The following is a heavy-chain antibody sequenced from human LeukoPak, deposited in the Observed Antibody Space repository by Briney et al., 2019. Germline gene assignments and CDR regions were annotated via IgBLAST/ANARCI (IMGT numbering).Heavy chain of an antibody. D-gene: IGHD1-7*01. CDR2: IYYSGST. CDR1: GGSISSYY. J-gene: IGHJ6*02. Sequence: PSETLSLTCTASGGSISSYYWSWIRQPPGKGLEWIGYIYYSGSTNYNPSLKSRVTISVDTSKNQFSLKLSSVTAADTAVYYCARGTQNYYYYYGMDVWGQGTTVTVSS. CDR3: ARGTQNYYYYYGMDV. V-gene: IGHV4-59*08.